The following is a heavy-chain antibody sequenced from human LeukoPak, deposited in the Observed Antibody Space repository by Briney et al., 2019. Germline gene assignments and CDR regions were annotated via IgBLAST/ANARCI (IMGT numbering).Heavy chain of an antibody. J-gene: IGHJ6*03. CDR3: ARGTPHYGLYYYYYMDV. CDR1: GYTFTSYD. CDR2: MNPNSGNT. D-gene: IGHD3-10*01. V-gene: IGHV1-8*03. Sequence: GASVKVSCKASGYTFTSYDINWVRQATGQGLEWMGWMNPNSGNTGYAQKFQGRVTITRNTSISTAYMELSSLRSEDTAVYYCARGTPHYGLYYYYYMDVWGKGTTVTVSS.